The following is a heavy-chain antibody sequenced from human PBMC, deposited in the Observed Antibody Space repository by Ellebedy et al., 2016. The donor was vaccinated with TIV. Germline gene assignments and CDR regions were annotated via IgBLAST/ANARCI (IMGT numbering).Heavy chain of an antibody. D-gene: IGHD4-17*01. CDR3: ARRGSYGDYAVQVNSWFDT. CDR2: ISSSGTYI. J-gene: IGHJ5*02. V-gene: IGHV3-21*01. Sequence: GESLKISCAASGFTFSGFTMNWVRQAPGKGLEWVSSISSSGTYIHNADSVKGRFTISRDNANKSLFLQMNSLRVEDTAVYYCARRGSYGDYAVQVNSWFDTWGQGTLVTVSS. CDR1: GFTFSGFT.